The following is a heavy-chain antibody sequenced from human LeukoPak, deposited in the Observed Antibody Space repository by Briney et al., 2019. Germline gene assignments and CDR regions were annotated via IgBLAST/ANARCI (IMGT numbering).Heavy chain of an antibody. V-gene: IGHV4-39*07. CDR3: ARRRYYYDSSGYEYYYYMDV. J-gene: IGHJ6*03. CDR2: IYYRGST. Sequence: SETLSLTCTVSGGSISSTNYYWGWVRQPPGKGLEWIGSIYYRGSTYYNPSLKSRVTISVDTSKNQFSLKLSSVTAADTAVYYCARRRYYYDSSGYEYYYYMDVWGKGTTVTVSS. D-gene: IGHD3-22*01. CDR1: GGSISSTNYY.